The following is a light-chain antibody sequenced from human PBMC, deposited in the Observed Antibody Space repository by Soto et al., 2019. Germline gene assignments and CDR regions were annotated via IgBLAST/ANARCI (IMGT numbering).Light chain of an antibody. J-gene: IGKJ1*01. CDR2: GAS. Sequence: DIQMTQSPSSLSASVGDRVTITCRASQYIGDLLNWYQQTPGKAPKLLIFGASNLHIGVPSRFSGSGSGTEFTLTINNLQREDFATYYCQESYSTSFGQGTKVDIK. CDR3: QESYSTS. CDR1: QYIGDL. V-gene: IGKV1-39*01.